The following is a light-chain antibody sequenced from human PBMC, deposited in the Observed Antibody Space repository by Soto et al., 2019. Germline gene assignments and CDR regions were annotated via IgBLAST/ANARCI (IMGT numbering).Light chain of an antibody. J-gene: IGKJ5*01. CDR3: QQYGSSPIT. CDR1: HGVSSSF. CDR2: AAS. V-gene: IGKV3-20*01. Sequence: EIVLTQSPGTLSLSPGERATLSCRASHGVSSSFLAWYQQKPGQAPRLLIYAASNRATGIPDRFSGSGSGPDFTLTISRLVPEDFAVYYCQQYGSSPITFGQGTRLEI.